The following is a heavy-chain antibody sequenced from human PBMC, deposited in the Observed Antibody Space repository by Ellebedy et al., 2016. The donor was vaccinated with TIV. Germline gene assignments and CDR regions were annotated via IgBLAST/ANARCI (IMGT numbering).Heavy chain of an antibody. CDR1: GSSSRSYW. CDR2: IYQDGSDR. Sequence: GESLKISCVASGSSSRSYWMSWVRQAPGKGLEWVANIYQDGSDRYYVDSVKGRFTISRDNANNSLFLQLISLTAEDTAVYYCARRGSYGDYAVQVNSWFDPWGRGTLVTVSS. V-gene: IGHV3-7*01. CDR3: ARRGSYGDYAVQVNSWFDP. J-gene: IGHJ5*02. D-gene: IGHD4-17*01.